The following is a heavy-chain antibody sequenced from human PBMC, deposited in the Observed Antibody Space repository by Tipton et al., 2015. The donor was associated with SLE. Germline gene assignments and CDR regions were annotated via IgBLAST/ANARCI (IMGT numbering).Heavy chain of an antibody. J-gene: IGHJ6*03. CDR1: GFTFSDYT. Sequence: SLRLSCAASGFTFSDYTMSWVRQAPGKGLEWVSVIYSDGSGTYYADSVKGRFTISRDNSKNTLYLQMNSLRAEDTAVYYCARGNYASESYYRLYMDVWGKGTTVTVSS. CDR3: ARGNYASESYYRLYMDV. CDR2: IYSDGSGT. V-gene: IGHV3-23*03. D-gene: IGHD3-10*01.